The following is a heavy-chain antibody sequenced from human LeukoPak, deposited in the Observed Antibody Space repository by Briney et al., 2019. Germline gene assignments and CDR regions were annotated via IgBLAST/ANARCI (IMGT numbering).Heavy chain of an antibody. Sequence: GGSRRLSCVASGFTFSTYAMTWVRQTPGKGLEWVSSIGATDGTTDYADSVKGRFTISRDNSKNTVYLQMNSLRAEDTALYYCAKPSGDCLDYWGQGTLVTVSS. CDR3: AKPSGDCLDY. CDR2: IGATDGTT. V-gene: IGHV3-23*01. CDR1: GFTFSTYA. D-gene: IGHD2-21*02. J-gene: IGHJ4*02.